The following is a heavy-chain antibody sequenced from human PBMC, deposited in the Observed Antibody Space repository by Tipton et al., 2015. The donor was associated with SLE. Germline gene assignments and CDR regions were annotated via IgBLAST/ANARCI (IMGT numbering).Heavy chain of an antibody. D-gene: IGHD4-11*01. Sequence: TLSLTCTVSGGSISSYYWSWIRQPAGGGLEWIGRVYPNENNNYNPPLKSRVTMSVDTSKNHFSLKLISVTAADTAVYYCAREFLNPVTTVHYYFDLWGRGTLVTVSS. CDR2: VYPNENN. V-gene: IGHV4-4*07. J-gene: IGHJ2*01. CDR1: GGSISSYY. CDR3: AREFLNPVTTVHYYFDL.